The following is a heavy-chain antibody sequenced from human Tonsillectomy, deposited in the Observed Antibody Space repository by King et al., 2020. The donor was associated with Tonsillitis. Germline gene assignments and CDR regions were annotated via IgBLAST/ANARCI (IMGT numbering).Heavy chain of an antibody. D-gene: IGHD5-24*01. CDR2: ISAYNGNT. J-gene: IGHJ6*02. V-gene: IGHV1-18*04. Sequence: VQLVESGAEVKKPGASVKVSCKASGYTFTSYGISWVRQAPGQGLEWLGWISAYNGNTNYAQKLQGRVTMTTDTSTSTAYMGLRSLRSDDTAVYYCARATRDPHYYGMDVWGQGTTVTVSS. CDR3: ARATRDPHYYGMDV. CDR1: GYTFTSYG.